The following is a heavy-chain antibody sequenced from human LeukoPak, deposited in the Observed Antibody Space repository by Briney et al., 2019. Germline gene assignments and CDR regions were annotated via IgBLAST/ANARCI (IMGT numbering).Heavy chain of an antibody. CDR2: IYYSGST. D-gene: IGHD5-18*01. J-gene: IGHJ4*02. V-gene: IGHV4-59*01. CDR3: AREVDTAMATFDY. CDR1: GGSISSYY. Sequence: SVTLSLTCTVSGGSISSYYWSWIRQPPGKGLEWIGYIYYSGSTNHNTSLKSRVTISVDTSKNQFSLKLSSVTAADTAVYYCAREVDTAMATFDYWGQGTLVTVSS.